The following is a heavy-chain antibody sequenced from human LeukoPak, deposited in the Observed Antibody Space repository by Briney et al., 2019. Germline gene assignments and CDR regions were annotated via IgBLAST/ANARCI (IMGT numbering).Heavy chain of an antibody. Sequence: GGSLRLSCAASGXTVSSSFMSWVRQAPGKGLEWVSVIYSGGSTYYADSVKGRFTISRDNSKNTLYLQMNSLRAEDTAVYYCARDQGRDGYNWRYWGQGTLVTVSS. V-gene: IGHV3-53*01. CDR1: GXTVSSSF. CDR2: IYSGGST. CDR3: ARDQGRDGYNWRY. D-gene: IGHD5-24*01. J-gene: IGHJ4*02.